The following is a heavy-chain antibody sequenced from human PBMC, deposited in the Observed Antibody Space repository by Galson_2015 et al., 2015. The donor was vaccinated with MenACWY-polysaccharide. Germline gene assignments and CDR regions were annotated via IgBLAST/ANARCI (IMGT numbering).Heavy chain of an antibody. J-gene: IGHJ3*01. CDR3: AREGSRIVFHAFDV. V-gene: IGHV3-30*07. Sequence: DSVKGRFTISRDNSKNTLYLEMHSLRAEDTALYYCAREGSRIVFHAFDVWGQGTMVIVSS. D-gene: IGHD3-10*02.